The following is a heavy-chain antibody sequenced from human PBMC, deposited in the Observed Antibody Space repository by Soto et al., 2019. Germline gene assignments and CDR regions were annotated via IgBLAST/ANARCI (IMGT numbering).Heavy chain of an antibody. V-gene: IGHV3-23*01. Sequence: GGSLRLSCAASGFTFSNYAISWVRQAPGKGLEWVSLVSSTAGTTYYTDSVKGRFTIYRDNSRNTVYLQMNSLRADDTAVYYCANDRLAGGFDYWGQGTLVTVSS. CDR1: GFTFSNYA. J-gene: IGHJ4*02. D-gene: IGHD3-16*01. CDR2: VSSTAGTT. CDR3: ANDRLAGGFDY.